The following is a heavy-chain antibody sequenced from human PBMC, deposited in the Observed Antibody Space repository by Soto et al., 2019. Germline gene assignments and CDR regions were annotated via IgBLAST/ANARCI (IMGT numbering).Heavy chain of an antibody. V-gene: IGHV1-3*01. CDR2: INAANGHT. J-gene: IGHJ4*02. D-gene: IGHD6-19*01. CDR3: ARGSIAVAGRNQLDY. CDR1: GYFFTSYA. Sequence: ASVKVSCKASGYFFTSYAIHWVRQAPGPRLEWLGWINAANGHTKYSQNFQGRVIITGDTSANTVYMEVSSLKSGDTAVYYCARGSIAVAGRNQLDYWGQGTRVTVS.